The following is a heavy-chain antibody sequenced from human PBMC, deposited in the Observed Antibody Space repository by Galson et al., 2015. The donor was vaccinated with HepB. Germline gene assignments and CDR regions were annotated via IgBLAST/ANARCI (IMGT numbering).Heavy chain of an antibody. Sequence: SLRLSCAASGFSFNNFPMHWVRQAPGKGLEWVAVISYTGSYIAYADFVRGRFAISRDNSKNALYLQMNSLRVDDTALYYCVRPRGAGAGDYQNWYLDLWGRGTLVTVSS. D-gene: IGHD4-17*01. CDR1: GFSFNNFP. J-gene: IGHJ2*01. CDR3: VRPRGAGAGDYQNWYLDL. CDR2: ISYTGSYI. V-gene: IGHV3-30*09.